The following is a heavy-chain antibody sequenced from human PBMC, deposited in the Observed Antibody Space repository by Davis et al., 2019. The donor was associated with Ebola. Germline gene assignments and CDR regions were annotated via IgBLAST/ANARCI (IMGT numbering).Heavy chain of an antibody. CDR3: ATNVDTAMVTGHYFDY. D-gene: IGHD5-18*01. CDR2: IIPILDIA. Sequence: SVKVSCKASGGTFSSYAISWVRQAPGQGLEWMGRIIPILDIANYAQKFQGRVTITADKSTSTAYMELSSLRSEDTAVYYCATNVDTAMVTGHYFDYWGQGTLVTVSS. J-gene: IGHJ4*02. V-gene: IGHV1-69*04. CDR1: GGTFSSYA.